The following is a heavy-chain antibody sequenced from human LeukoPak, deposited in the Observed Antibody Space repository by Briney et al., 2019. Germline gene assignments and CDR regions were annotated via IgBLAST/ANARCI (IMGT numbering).Heavy chain of an antibody. J-gene: IGHJ3*02. CDR1: GGSMSGYY. Sequence: SQRLSLTCSVSGGSMSGYYWSWSRQPPGKGREWIGYIYYSGSTNYNPSLKSRVTISVDTSKKQFSLNLNSVTAADTAVYYCARRRDGSGLDEVAFDIWGQGTMVAVSS. CDR2: IYYSGST. V-gene: IGHV4-59*08. CDR3: ARRRDGSGLDEVAFDI. D-gene: IGHD3-10*01.